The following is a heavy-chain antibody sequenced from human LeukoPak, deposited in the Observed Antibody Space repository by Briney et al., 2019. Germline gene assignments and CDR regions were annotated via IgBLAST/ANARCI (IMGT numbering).Heavy chain of an antibody. CDR1: GFDFNSYS. Sequence: GGPLRLSCAASGFDFNSYSMTWVRQAPGKGLEWVSIISSTSDYIFDADSVKGRFTISRDNAKNSLFLQMNSLRAEDTAVYYCARGDISVTKHFDYWGQGSLVTVSS. CDR2: ISSTSDYI. V-gene: IGHV3-21*01. D-gene: IGHD1-7*01. J-gene: IGHJ4*02. CDR3: ARGDISVTKHFDY.